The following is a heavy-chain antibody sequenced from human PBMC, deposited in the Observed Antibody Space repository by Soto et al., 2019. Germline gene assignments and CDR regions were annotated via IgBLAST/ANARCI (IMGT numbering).Heavy chain of an antibody. V-gene: IGHV3-64D*06. CDR3: VKDDIFTGSYTGPYYDGMDV. J-gene: IGHJ6*02. CDR2: ISSNGGST. CDR1: ALTPRRGA. Sequence: SLLLPWTASALTPRRGAKLLFLLVPEKRLEYVSAISSNGGSTYYADSVKGRFTISRDNSKNTLYLQMRSLRAEDTAVYYCVKDDIFTGSYTGPYYDGMDVWDQRAKVTVSS. D-gene: IGHD3-9*01.